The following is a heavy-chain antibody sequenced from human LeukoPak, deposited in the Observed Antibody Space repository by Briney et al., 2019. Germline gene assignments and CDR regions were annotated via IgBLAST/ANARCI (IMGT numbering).Heavy chain of an antibody. CDR2: IIPIFGTA. D-gene: IGHD3-10*01. CDR3: ARETRGYYGSGSYYNSWFDP. V-gene: IGHV1-69*13. J-gene: IGHJ5*02. CDR1: VGTFSSYA. Sequence: ASVKVSCKASVGTFSSYAISWVRQAPGQGLEWMGGIIPIFGTANYAQKFQGRVTITADESTSTAYMELSSLRSEDTAVYYCARETRGYYGSGSYYNSWFDPWGQGTLVTVSS.